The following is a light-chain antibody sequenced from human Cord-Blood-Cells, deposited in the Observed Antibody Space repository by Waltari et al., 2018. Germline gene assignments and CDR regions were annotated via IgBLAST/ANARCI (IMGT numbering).Light chain of an antibody. V-gene: IGLV2-23*01. J-gene: IGLJ2*01. CDR1: SSDVGSYNL. CDR3: CSYAGSSTYVV. CDR2: EGS. Sequence: QSALTQPASVSGSPGQSITISCTGTSSDVGSYNLVSWYQQHPGKAPKLMIYEGSKRASGFSNRFSGSKSGNTASLTISGLQAEEEADYYCCSYAGSSTYVVFGGGTKLTVL.